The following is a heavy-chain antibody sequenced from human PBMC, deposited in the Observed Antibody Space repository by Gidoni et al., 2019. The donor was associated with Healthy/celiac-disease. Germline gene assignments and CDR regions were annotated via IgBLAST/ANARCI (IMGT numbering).Heavy chain of an antibody. V-gene: IGHV4-61*02. Sequence: QVQLQESGPGLVKPSQTLSLTCTVSGGSISSGSYYWSWIRQPAGKGLEWIGRIYTSGSTNYNPSLKSRVTISVDTSKNQCSLKLSSVTAADTAVYYCASSSPNYWGQGTLVTVSS. J-gene: IGHJ4*02. CDR3: ASSSPNY. CDR2: IYTSGST. CDR1: GGSISSGSYY.